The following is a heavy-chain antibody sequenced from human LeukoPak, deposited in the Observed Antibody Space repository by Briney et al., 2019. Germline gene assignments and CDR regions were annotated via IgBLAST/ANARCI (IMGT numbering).Heavy chain of an antibody. CDR2: INVDGSTT. D-gene: IGHD3-10*01. Sequence: GGSLRLSCAASGFTFSNDWMHWVRQAPGKGLVWVSRINVDGSTTDYADSVKGRFTISRDNAKNTLYVQMNSLRAEDTAVYYCARGALSFYGSGCFQYWGQGSLVTVSS. CDR1: GFTFSNDW. J-gene: IGHJ4*02. CDR3: ARGALSFYGSGCFQY. V-gene: IGHV3-74*01.